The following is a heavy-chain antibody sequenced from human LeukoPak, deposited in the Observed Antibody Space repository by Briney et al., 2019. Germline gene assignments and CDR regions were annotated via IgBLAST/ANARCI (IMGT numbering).Heavy chain of an antibody. D-gene: IGHD1-26*01. V-gene: IGHV3-7*01. CDR1: GFTFSQYA. J-gene: IGHJ4*02. CDR3: ARDPVEWELLLDY. CDR2: MNIDGSEK. Sequence: GGSLRLSCVASGFTFSQYAMHWVRQAPGKRLEWVANMNIDGSEKYYADSVKGRFSISRDNARNSVYLQMASLRVEDTAVYYCARDPVEWELLLDYWAREPWSPSPQ.